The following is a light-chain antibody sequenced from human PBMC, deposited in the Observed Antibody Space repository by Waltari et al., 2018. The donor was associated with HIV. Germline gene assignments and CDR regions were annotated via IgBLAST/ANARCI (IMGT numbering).Light chain of an antibody. V-gene: IGKV1-5*03. CDR3: QHYGDFSWT. J-gene: IGKJ1*01. CDR1: QSISIW. Sequence: DSQMTQSPSTLSASVGDRVTITCRTSQSISIWLAWYQQKPGKAPRLLIYKASTLESGVPSRFSGSGSGTEFILTITSLQPDDFATYYCQHYGDFSWTFGQGTKVEIK. CDR2: KAS.